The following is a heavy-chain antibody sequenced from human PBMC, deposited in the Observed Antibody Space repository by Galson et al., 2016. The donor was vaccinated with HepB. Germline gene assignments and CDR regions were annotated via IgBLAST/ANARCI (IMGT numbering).Heavy chain of an antibody. V-gene: IGHV4-4*02. CDR3: ARRKSTVTYCSYGMDV. Sequence: SETLSLTCAVSGSSIRSSNWWSWVRQPPGTGLEWIGEIYHSGSTNYNPSLKSRVAISVDKSKNQFSLKLNSVTAADTAVYYCARRKSTVTYCSYGMDVWGQGTTVTVSS. CDR2: IYHSGST. CDR1: GSSIRSSNW. J-gene: IGHJ6*02. D-gene: IGHD4-17*01.